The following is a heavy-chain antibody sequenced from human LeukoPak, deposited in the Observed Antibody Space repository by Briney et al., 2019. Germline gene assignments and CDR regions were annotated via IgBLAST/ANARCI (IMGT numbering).Heavy chain of an antibody. CDR2: MNPNSGNT. V-gene: IGHV1-8*01. D-gene: IGHD3-22*01. J-gene: IGHJ5*02. CDR3: ARVGISSDNWFDP. CDR1: GYTFISYD. Sequence: ASVKVSCKASGYTFISYDIHWVRQAPGQGLEWMGWMNPNSGNTGYAQKFQGSVTMTRDTSLNTVYMELNSLRSEDTAVYYCARVGISSDNWFDPWGQGTLVTVSS.